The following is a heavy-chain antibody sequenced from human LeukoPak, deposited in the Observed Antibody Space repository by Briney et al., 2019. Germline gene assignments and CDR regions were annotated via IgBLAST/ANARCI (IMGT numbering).Heavy chain of an antibody. J-gene: IGHJ6*03. CDR3: ASTGGDYEKHYYYYMDV. CDR2: IYYSGST. Sequence: NPSETLSLTCTVSGGSISSSSYYWGWIRQPPGKGLEWIGYIYYSGSTNYNPSLKSRVTISVDTSKNQFSLKLSSVTAADTAVYYCASTGGDYEKHYYYYMDVWGKGTTVTISS. D-gene: IGHD4-17*01. CDR1: GGSISSSSYY. V-gene: IGHV4-61*05.